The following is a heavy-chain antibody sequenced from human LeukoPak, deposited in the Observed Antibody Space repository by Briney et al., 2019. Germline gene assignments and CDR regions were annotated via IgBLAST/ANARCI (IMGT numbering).Heavy chain of an antibody. J-gene: IGHJ5*02. D-gene: IGHD3-22*01. V-gene: IGHV4-34*01. CDR3: ARASLDSSGYNDNWFDP. Sequence: SETLSLTCAVYGGSFSGYYWSWIRQPPGKGLEWIGEINHSGSTNYNPSLKSRVTISVDTSKNQFSLKLSSVTAADTAVYYCARASLDSSGYNDNWFDPWGQGTLVTVSS. CDR1: GGSFSGYY. CDR2: INHSGST.